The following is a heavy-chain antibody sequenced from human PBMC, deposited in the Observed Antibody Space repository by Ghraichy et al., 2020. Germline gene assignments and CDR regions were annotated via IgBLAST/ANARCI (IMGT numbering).Heavy chain of an antibody. J-gene: IGHJ4*02. CDR1: GFTFSTYS. CDR2: ISSSSSTI. V-gene: IGHV3-48*01. Sequence: LSLTCAASGFTFSTYSMNWVRQAPGKGLEWVSYISSSSSTIYYTDSVKGRFTISRDNAKNSLYLQMNSLRAEDTAVYYCARDRRYSSGWYDYWGQGTLVTVSS. D-gene: IGHD6-19*01. CDR3: ARDRRYSSGWYDY.